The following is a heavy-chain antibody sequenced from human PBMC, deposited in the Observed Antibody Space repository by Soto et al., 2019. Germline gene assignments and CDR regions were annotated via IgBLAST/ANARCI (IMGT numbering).Heavy chain of an antibody. CDR3: ARDFTLATVTKEVYYYYGMDV. D-gene: IGHD4-4*01. CDR2: MNPNSGNT. V-gene: IGHV1-8*01. Sequence: ASVKVSCKASGYTFTSYDINWVRQATGQGLEWMGWMNPNSGNTGYAQKFQGRVTMTRNTSISTAYMELSSLRSEDTAVYYCARDFTLATVTKEVYYYYGMDVWGQGTTVTVSS. J-gene: IGHJ6*02. CDR1: GYTFTSYD.